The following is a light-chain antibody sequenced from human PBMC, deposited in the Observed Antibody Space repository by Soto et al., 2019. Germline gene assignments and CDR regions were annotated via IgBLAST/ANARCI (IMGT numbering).Light chain of an antibody. CDR2: GAS. V-gene: IGKV3-20*01. J-gene: IGKJ5*01. CDR3: QQYGNSPIT. CDR1: QSVSSSY. Sequence: EIVLTQSPGTLSLSPGERATLSCRASQSVSSSYLAWYQQKPGQAPRILIYGASSRATGIPDRFSGSGSGTDFTLTITRLEPEDFAVYYCQQYGNSPITFGQGTRLEIK.